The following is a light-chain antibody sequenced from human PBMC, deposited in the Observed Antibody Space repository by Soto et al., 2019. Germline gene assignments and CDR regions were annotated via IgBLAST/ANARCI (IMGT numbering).Light chain of an antibody. CDR3: QSYDSSLSGYV. CDR1: SSNIGAGYD. V-gene: IGLV1-40*01. CDR2: GNS. J-gene: IGLJ1*01. Sequence: QSVLTQPPSVSGAPGQRVTISCTGSSSNIGAGYDVHWYQPLPGTAPKLLISGNSNRPSGVPDRFSGSKSGTSASLAITGLQAEDEADYYCQSYDSSLSGYVFGTGTKVTVL.